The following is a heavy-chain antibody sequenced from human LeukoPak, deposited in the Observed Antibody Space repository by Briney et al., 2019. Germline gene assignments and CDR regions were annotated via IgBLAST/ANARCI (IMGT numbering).Heavy chain of an antibody. CDR2: ISSSSSTI. V-gene: IGHV3-48*02. CDR1: GFTFSSYS. CDR3: ARDSSRGYDYSDY. J-gene: IGHJ4*02. D-gene: IGHD5-12*01. Sequence: GGSLRLSCAASGFTFSSYSMSWVRQAPGKGLEWISYISSSSSTIYYADSVKGRFTISRDNAKNSLSLQMNSLRDEDTAVYYCARDSSRGYDYSDYWGQGTLVTVSS.